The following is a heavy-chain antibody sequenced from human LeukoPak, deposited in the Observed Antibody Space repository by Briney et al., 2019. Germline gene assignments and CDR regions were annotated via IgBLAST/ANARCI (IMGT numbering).Heavy chain of an antibody. CDR2: ISSSGSTI. Sequence: GGSLRLSCAASGFTFSDYYMSWIRQAPGKGLEWVSYISSSGSTIYYADSVKGRFTISRDNAKNSLYLQMNSLRAEDTAVYYCARCRRNLNGPPPLQYWYFDLWGRGTLVTVSS. D-gene: IGHD1-14*01. CDR1: GFTFSDYY. V-gene: IGHV3-11*01. CDR3: ARCRRNLNGPPPLQYWYFDL. J-gene: IGHJ2*01.